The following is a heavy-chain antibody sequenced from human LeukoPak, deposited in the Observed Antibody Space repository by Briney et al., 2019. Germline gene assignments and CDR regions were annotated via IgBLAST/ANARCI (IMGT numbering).Heavy chain of an antibody. CDR1: GFTFSSYA. V-gene: IGHV3-23*01. D-gene: IGHD3-22*01. CDR2: ISGSGGST. J-gene: IGHJ4*02. CDR3: AKADYDSSGYYPPSFDY. Sequence: PGGSLRLSCAASGFTFSSYAMSWVRQAPGKGLEWVSAISGSGGSTYYADSVKGRFTISRDNSKNTLYLQMNSLRAEDTAVYYCAKADYDSSGYYPPSFDYWGQGILVTVSS.